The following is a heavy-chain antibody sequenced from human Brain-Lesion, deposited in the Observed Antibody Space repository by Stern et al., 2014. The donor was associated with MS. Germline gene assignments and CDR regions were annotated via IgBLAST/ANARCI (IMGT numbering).Heavy chain of an antibody. D-gene: IGHD5-18*01. Sequence: QLQLQESGPGLVKPSQTLSLTCTVSGDSISSGGFFFWLIRPPPREGLGGVGYNHFTGGALYNPSLKSRVSISLDTSKNQFSLRLSSVTAADTAVYYCARDWSGSSIHLAPAYGGHIRFDPWGQGTLVTVSS. CDR3: ARDWSGSSIHLAPAYGGHIRFDP. J-gene: IGHJ5*02. CDR2: NHFTGGA. V-gene: IGHV4-31*03. CDR1: GDSISSGGFF.